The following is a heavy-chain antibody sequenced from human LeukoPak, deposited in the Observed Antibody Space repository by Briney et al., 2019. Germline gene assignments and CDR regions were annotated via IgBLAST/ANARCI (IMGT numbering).Heavy chain of an antibody. D-gene: IGHD2-15*01. V-gene: IGHV3-74*01. Sequence: GGSLRLSCAASGFTFSSYWMHWVRQAPGKGLVWVSRIDSDGSSTIYADSVKGRFTISRDNAKNALNLQMNSLRAEDTALYYCARSGAPTPDYWGQGTLVIVSS. J-gene: IGHJ4*02. CDR3: ARSGAPTPDY. CDR2: IDSDGSST. CDR1: GFTFSSYW.